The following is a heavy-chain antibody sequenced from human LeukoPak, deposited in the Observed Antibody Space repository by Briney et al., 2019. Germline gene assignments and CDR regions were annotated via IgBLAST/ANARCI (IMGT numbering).Heavy chain of an antibody. CDR1: GGSFSGYY. CDR3: ARYGYNYAFDI. J-gene: IGHJ3*02. V-gene: IGHV4-34*01. CDR2: INHSGST. D-gene: IGHD5-24*01. Sequence: SETLSLTCAVYGGSFSGYYWSWIRQPPGKGLEWIGEINHSGSTNYNPSLKSRVTISVDTSKNQFSLKLSSVTAADTAVYYCARYGYNYAFDIWGQGTMVTVSS.